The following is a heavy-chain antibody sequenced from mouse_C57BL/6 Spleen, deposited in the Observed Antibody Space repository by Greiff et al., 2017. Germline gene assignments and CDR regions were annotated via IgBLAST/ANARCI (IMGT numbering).Heavy chain of an antibody. J-gene: IGHJ4*01. D-gene: IGHD3-1*01. CDR2: ICHLAYSI. Sequence: EVHLVESGGGLVQPGASLKLSCAASGFTFTDYGMAWVRQAPRQGPEWVAFICHLAYSIYYADTVKGQVTITRENAKNTLYLERSRLRSEDTAMYYCARLGLLIYDMDCWGQGTSVTVSS. CDR1: GFTFTDYG. V-gene: IGHV5-15*01. CDR3: ARLGLLIYDMDC.